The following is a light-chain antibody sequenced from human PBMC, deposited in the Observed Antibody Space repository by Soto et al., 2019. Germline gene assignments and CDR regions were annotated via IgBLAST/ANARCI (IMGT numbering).Light chain of an antibody. CDR1: SSDVGGYNY. J-gene: IGLJ1*01. CDR2: EVS. CDR3: SSYAGSNNYV. V-gene: IGLV2-8*01. Sequence: QSVLTQPPSASGSPGQSVTISCTGTSSDVGGYNYVSWYQQHPGKAPKLMIYEVSKRPSGVPDRFSGSKSGNTASLIVSGLQAEDEADYYSSSYAGSNNYVFGTGTKVTVL.